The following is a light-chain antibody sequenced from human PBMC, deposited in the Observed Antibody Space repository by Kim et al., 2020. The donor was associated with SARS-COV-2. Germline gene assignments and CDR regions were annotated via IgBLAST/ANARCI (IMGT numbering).Light chain of an antibody. CDR3: QQYGSSPPLT. Sequence: EIVLTQSPGTLSLSPGERATLSCRASQSVSSSYLAWYQQKPGQAPRLLIYGASSRATGIPDRFSGSGSGTDFTLTISRLEPDDFAVYYCQQYGSSPPLTFGQGTKVDIK. CDR1: QSVSSSY. J-gene: IGKJ1*01. CDR2: GAS. V-gene: IGKV3-20*01.